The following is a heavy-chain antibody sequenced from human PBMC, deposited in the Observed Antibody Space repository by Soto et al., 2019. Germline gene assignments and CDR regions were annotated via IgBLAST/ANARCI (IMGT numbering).Heavy chain of an antibody. V-gene: IGHV4-59*01. J-gene: IGHJ4*02. CDR2: MYYIGST. Sequence: QVQLQESGPGLVKPSETLSLTCTVSGGSISNYYWSWIRQPPGKGLEWIGYMYYIGSTNYNPSLKRRVTISVDTSKNQFSLKLTSVTAADTAVYYCARAAVAGDYYFDYWGQGTLVTVSS. D-gene: IGHD6-19*01. CDR3: ARAAVAGDYYFDY. CDR1: GGSISNYY.